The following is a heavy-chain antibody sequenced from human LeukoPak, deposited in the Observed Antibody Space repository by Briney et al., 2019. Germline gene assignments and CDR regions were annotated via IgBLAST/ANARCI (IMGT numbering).Heavy chain of an antibody. V-gene: IGHV3-30-3*01. CDR3: ARALDYGGNPDYFDY. D-gene: IGHD4-23*01. CDR2: ISYDGSNK. J-gene: IGHJ4*02. CDR1: GFTFSSYA. Sequence: GGSLRLSCAASGFTFSSYAMHWVRQAPGKGLEWVAVISYDGSNKYYADSVKGRFTISRDNSKNTLYLQMNSLRAEDTAVYYCARALDYGGNPDYFDYWGQGTLVTASS.